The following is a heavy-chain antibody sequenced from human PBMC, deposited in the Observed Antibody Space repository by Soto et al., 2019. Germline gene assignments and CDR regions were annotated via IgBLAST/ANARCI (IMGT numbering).Heavy chain of an antibody. J-gene: IGHJ5*02. D-gene: IGHD6-13*01. CDR2: VYYSGST. Sequence: SETLSLTCDVSGGSIDNSHSFWGWIRQPPGKGLEFIGSVYYSGSTYYNPSLKSRVTISVDTSKNQFSLKLSSVTAADTAVYYCARGGGSSWYPPYNWFDPWGQGTLVTVSS. V-gene: IGHV4-39*07. CDR1: GGSIDNSHSF. CDR3: ARGGGSSWYPPYNWFDP.